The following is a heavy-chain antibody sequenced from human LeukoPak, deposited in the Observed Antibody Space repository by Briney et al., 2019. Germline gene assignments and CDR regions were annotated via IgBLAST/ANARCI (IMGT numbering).Heavy chain of an antibody. J-gene: IGHJ2*01. CDR2: IHHSGST. CDR3: ATDRDYWHFDL. V-gene: IGHV4-4*02. Sequence: SGTLSLTCAVSGASISSSNWWSWVRQSPGKGLEWIEKIHHSGSTNYNPSLKSRLTISVDKSKNQFSLKLSSVTAADTAVYYCATDRDYWHFDLWGRGTLVTVSS. D-gene: IGHD5-24*01. CDR1: GASISSSNW.